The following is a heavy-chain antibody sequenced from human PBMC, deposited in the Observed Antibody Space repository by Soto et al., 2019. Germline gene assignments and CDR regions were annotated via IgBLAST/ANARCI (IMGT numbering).Heavy chain of an antibody. CDR2: IDLSGSMT. D-gene: IGHD1-20*01. J-gene: IGHJ4*02. CDR1: GFSFSDYS. V-gene: IGHV3-23*01. CDR3: TKDRVPDGIYSFDY. Sequence: GGSLRLSCAASGFSFSDYSMNWVRQAPGKGLEWVSFIDLSGSMTHYRESVKGRFTIFKDKSRNTVYLQMNSLTVEDAAVYYCTKDRVPDGIYSFDYWGQGALVTVSS.